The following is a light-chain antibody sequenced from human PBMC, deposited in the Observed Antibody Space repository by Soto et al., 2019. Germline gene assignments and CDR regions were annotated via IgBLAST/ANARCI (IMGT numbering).Light chain of an antibody. Sequence: EIMLTQSPGSLSLAPGHSPTLSCRASVSISRAWLAWYQQRLGQAPRLLIYGASTGATGIPDRFSGSVSGTDFTLTISRLEPEDFAIYYCQQYGGGPYTFGQGTKVEIK. CDR2: GAS. CDR3: QQYGGGPYT. J-gene: IGKJ2*01. V-gene: IGKV3-20*01. CDR1: VSISRAW.